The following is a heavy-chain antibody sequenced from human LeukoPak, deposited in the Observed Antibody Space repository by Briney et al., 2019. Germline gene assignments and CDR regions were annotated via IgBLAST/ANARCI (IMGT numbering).Heavy chain of an antibody. Sequence: ASVKVSCKAPGYTFTSYGISWVRQAPGQGLEWMGWISAYNGNTNYAQKLQGRVTMTTDTSTSTAYMELRSLRSDDTAVYYCAREVATLNWFDPWGQGTLVTASS. CDR1: GYTFTSYG. D-gene: IGHD5-12*01. V-gene: IGHV1-18*04. J-gene: IGHJ5*02. CDR2: ISAYNGNT. CDR3: AREVATLNWFDP.